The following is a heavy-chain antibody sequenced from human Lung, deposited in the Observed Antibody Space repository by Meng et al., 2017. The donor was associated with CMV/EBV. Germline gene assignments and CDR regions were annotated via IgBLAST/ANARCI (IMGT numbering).Heavy chain of an antibody. CDR1: GFTFSSYA. D-gene: IGHD2-2*01. CDR3: ARTIVVVPSALDY. CDR2: ISYDGSNK. J-gene: IGHJ4*02. Sequence: LSLTXAASGFTFSSYAMHWVRQAPGKGLEWVAVISYDGSNKYYADSVKGRFTISRDNSKNTLYLQMNSLRAEDTAVYYCARTIVVVPSALDYWGQGTLVTVSS. V-gene: IGHV3-30*04.